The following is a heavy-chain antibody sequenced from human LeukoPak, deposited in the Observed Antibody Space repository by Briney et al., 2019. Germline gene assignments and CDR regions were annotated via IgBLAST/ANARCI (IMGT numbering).Heavy chain of an antibody. J-gene: IGHJ4*02. CDR2: ISSSSTYI. Sequence: GGSLRLSCAASGFTFSSYSMNWVRQAPGEGLEWVSSISSSSTYIYYADSVKGRFTISRDNAKNSLYLQMNSLRAEDTAVYYCASRRSAYCGGDCPEGYWGQGTLVTVSS. D-gene: IGHD2-21*02. CDR3: ASRRSAYCGGDCPEGY. V-gene: IGHV3-21*01. CDR1: GFTFSSYS.